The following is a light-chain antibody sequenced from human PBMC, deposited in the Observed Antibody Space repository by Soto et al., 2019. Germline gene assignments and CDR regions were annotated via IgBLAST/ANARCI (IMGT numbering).Light chain of an antibody. CDR3: MQGTHWPHT. Sequence: DVVMTQSPLSLPVTLGQPASISCRSSQSLVHSDGNTYLNWFHQRPGQSPRRLIYKVSNRDSGVPDRFSGSGSGTDFTLKISRVEAEDVGVYSCMQGTHWPHTFGQGTKLEIK. CDR1: QSLVHSDGNTY. J-gene: IGKJ2*01. V-gene: IGKV2-30*02. CDR2: KVS.